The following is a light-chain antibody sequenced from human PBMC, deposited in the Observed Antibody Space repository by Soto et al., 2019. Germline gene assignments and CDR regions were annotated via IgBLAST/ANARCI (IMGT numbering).Light chain of an antibody. J-gene: IGLJ1*01. CDR2: TND. Sequence: QSVLTQPPSASGTPGQRVTISCSGSRSNIGSNSVNWYRQLPGTAPKLLIYTNDQRPAGVPDRFSGSKSGTSASLAISGLQSEDEADYYCAAWDDSLNAYVFGTRTKVTVL. CDR1: RSNIGSNS. CDR3: AAWDDSLNAYV. V-gene: IGLV1-44*01.